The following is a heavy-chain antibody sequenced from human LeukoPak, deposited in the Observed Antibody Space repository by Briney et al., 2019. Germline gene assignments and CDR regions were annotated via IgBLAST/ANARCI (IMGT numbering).Heavy chain of an antibody. CDR3: ARDKTASVITFGGVNWFDP. CDR2: INPNSGGT. CDR1: RYSFTGYY. Sequence: ASVKVSCKASRYSFTGYYMHWVRQAPGQGLEWMVWINPNSGGTDYAQKFQGRVTMTRDTSISTAYMELSRLRSDDTAVYYCARDKTASVITFGGVNWFDPWGQGTLVTVSS. V-gene: IGHV1-2*02. D-gene: IGHD3-16*01. J-gene: IGHJ5*02.